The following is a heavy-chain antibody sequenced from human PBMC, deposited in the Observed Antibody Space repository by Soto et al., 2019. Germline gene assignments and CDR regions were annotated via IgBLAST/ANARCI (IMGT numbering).Heavy chain of an antibody. CDR2: ISGSGGST. CDR3: AKDLGHYDILTGYGFDY. Sequence: GGSLSLSCAASGFTFSSYAMSWVRQAPGKGLEWVSAISGSGGSTYYADSVKGRFTISRDNSKNTLYLQMNSLRAEDTAVYYCAKDLGHYDILTGYGFDYWGQGTLVTVSS. V-gene: IGHV3-23*01. CDR1: GFTFSSYA. D-gene: IGHD3-9*01. J-gene: IGHJ4*02.